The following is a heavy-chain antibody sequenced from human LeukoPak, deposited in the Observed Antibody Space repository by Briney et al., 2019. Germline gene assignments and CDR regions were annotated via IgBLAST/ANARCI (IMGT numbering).Heavy chain of an antibody. CDR1: GGSISSSSYY. CDR3: ARDVFLPIHPIHLEWLLPPDYFDY. CDR2: IYHSGST. V-gene: IGHV4-39*07. J-gene: IGHJ4*02. Sequence: PSETLSLTCTVSGGSISSSSYYWGWIRQPPGKGLEWIGSIYHSGSTYYNPSLKSRVTISVDTSKNQFSLKLSSVTAADTAVYYCARDVFLPIHPIHLEWLLPPDYFDYWGQGTLVTVSS. D-gene: IGHD3-3*01.